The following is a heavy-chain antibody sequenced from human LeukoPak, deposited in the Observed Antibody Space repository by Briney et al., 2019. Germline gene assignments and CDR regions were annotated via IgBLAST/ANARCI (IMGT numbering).Heavy chain of an antibody. D-gene: IGHD5-18*01. CDR1: GFTFSGSA. Sequence: GGSLKLSCAASGFTFSGSALHWVRQPPGKGLEWLGRIRSKPNIYATAYAASVKGRFTISRDDSKNTTYLQMSGLKTEDTAVYYCTQTVDTALVDFFDPWGQGTLVTVSS. CDR3: TQTVDTALVDFFDP. CDR2: IRSKPNIYAT. J-gene: IGHJ5*02. V-gene: IGHV3-73*01.